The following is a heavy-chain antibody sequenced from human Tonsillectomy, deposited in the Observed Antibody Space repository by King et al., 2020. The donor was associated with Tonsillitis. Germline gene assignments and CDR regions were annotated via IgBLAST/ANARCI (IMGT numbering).Heavy chain of an antibody. Sequence: QLVQSGAEVKKPGASVKVSCKASGYTFTGYYMHWVRQAPGQGLEWRGWIYPNSGGTSYPQKFQGRVTMTRDTSIGTAFRELSRLRSDDTAVYYCARESMTGATNNKTFDYWGQGTLVTVSS. CDR2: IYPNSGGT. CDR3: ARESMTGATNNKTFDY. D-gene: IGHD1-20*01. V-gene: IGHV1-2*02. CDR1: GYTFTGYY. J-gene: IGHJ4*02.